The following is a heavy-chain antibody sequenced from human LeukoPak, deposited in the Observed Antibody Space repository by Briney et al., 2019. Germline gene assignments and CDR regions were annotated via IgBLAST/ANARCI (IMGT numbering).Heavy chain of an antibody. D-gene: IGHD2-21*02. Sequence: GGSLRLSCAASEFTFSAYTMNWVRQAPGKGLEWVSTISGSSTYIFYADSVKGRFTISRDDAKNSLYLQMNSLRAEDTAVYYCARSCGGDCYSSHRYYFDYWGQGSLVTVSS. V-gene: IGHV3-21*01. CDR3: ARSCGGDCYSSHRYYFDY. CDR1: EFTFSAYT. J-gene: IGHJ4*02. CDR2: ISGSSTYI.